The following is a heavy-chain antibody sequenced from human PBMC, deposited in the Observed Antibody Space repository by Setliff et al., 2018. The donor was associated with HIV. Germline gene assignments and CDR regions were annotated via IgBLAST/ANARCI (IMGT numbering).Heavy chain of an antibody. V-gene: IGHV4-4*07. CDR1: GGSFSTYY. CDR2: VHRTGTT. Sequence: SETLSLTCTVSGGSFSTYYWSWIRHPAGEGLEYIGRVHRTGTTIYNPSLKSRVTMSVDTSKNQLSLKLRSVTAADTAVYYCARARITMTGGRLEPYAFDRWGQGTKVTVSS. CDR3: ARARITMTGGRLEPYAFDR. D-gene: IGHD3-22*01. J-gene: IGHJ3*01.